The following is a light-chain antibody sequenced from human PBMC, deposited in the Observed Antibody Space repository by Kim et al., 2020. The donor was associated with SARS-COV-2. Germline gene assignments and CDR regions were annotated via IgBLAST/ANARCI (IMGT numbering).Light chain of an antibody. CDR2: EVT. V-gene: IGLV2-23*02. CDR1: STDIGSYNL. Sequence: GQPITISCTGSSTDIGSYNLVSWYQYHPGKAPKLMIYEVTKRPSGVSNRFSGSKSGNTASLTISGLQAEDEADYYCCSYAGSSTYVFGTGTKVTVL. CDR3: CSYAGSSTYV. J-gene: IGLJ1*01.